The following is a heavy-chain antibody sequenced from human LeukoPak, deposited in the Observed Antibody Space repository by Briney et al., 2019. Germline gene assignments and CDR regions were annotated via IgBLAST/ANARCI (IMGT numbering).Heavy chain of an antibody. J-gene: IGHJ4*02. V-gene: IGHV1-69*06. CDR1: GGTFSSYT. CDR2: IIPLFGTP. D-gene: IGHD3-10*01. Sequence: GASVKVSCKASGGTFSSYTISWVRQAPGQGLEWMGGIIPLFGTPDYAQKFQDRLTITADKSTSTAYMELRSLRSDDTAVYYCARFRAGVGEPYGDYWGQGTLVTVSS. CDR3: ARFRAGVGEPYGDY.